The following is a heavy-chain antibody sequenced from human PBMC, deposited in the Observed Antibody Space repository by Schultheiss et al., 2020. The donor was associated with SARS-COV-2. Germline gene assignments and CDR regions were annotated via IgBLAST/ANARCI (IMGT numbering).Heavy chain of an antibody. V-gene: IGHV4-59*12. Sequence: SETLSLTCTVSGGSINNYYWSWIRQPPGKGLEWIGYIYYSGSTHYNPSLKSRVTISVDTSKNQFSLKLSSVTAADTAVYYCAIVVVPAAIRGGWFDPWGQGTLVTVSS. CDR1: GGSINNYY. J-gene: IGHJ5*02. D-gene: IGHD2-2*02. CDR2: IYYSGST. CDR3: AIVVVPAAIRGGWFDP.